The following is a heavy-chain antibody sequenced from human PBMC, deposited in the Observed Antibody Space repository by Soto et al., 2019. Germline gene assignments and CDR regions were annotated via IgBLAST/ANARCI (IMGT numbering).Heavy chain of an antibody. Sequence: SETLSLTCDVYGGSFSGYIWTWIRQTPGKGLQWIGQINHSGSANYNPSLKSRVTISVDRSKNQFSLKLNSVTAADTAVYYCARGENYYDSSGSSWFDPWGQGALVTVPQ. J-gene: IGHJ5*02. V-gene: IGHV4-34*01. D-gene: IGHD3-22*01. CDR2: INHSGSA. CDR3: ARGENYYDSSGSSWFDP. CDR1: GGSFSGYI.